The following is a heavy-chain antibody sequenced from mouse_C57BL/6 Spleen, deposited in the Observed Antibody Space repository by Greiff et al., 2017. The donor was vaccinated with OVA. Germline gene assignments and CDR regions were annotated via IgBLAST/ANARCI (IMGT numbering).Heavy chain of an antibody. J-gene: IGHJ4*01. CDR3: AREGDSSGYYAMDY. D-gene: IGHD3-2*02. CDR1: GYSFTDNN. CDR2: INPNYGTT. Sequence: VQLQQSGPELVKPGASVKISCKASGYSFTDNNMNWVKQSNGKSLEWIGVINPNYGTTSYNQKFKGKATLTVDQSSSTAYMQLNSLTSEDSAVYYCAREGDSSGYYAMDYWGQGTSVTVSS. V-gene: IGHV1-39*01.